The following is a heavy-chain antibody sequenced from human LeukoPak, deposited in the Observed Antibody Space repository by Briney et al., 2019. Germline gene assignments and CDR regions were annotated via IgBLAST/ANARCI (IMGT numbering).Heavy chain of an antibody. CDR1: GFTFSTFA. V-gene: IGHV3-23*01. CDR2: IFPSGGEI. J-gene: IGHJ4*02. CDR3: ARVEGYYDILTGYYFGY. D-gene: IGHD3-9*01. Sequence: GGSLRLSCEASGFTFSTFAMIWVRQPPGKGLEWVSSIFPSGGEIHYADSVRGRFTISRDNSKSTLSLQMNSLRAEDTAVYYCARVEGYYDILTGYYFGYWGQGTLVTVSS.